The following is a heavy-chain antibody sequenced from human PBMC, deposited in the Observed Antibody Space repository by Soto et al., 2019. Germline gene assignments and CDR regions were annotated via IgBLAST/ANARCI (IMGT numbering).Heavy chain of an antibody. CDR2: IIPIFGTP. CDR3: ARDICSGGSCYSNYYYYGMDV. J-gene: IGHJ6*02. CDR1: GGTFSSYA. Sequence: QVQLVQSGAEVKKPGSSVKVSCKASGGTFSSYAISWVRQAPGQGLEWMGGIIPIFGTPNYAQKFQGRVTITADESTSTAYMELSSLRSEDTAVYYCARDICSGGSCYSNYYYYGMDVWGQGTTVTVSS. V-gene: IGHV1-69*12. D-gene: IGHD2-15*01.